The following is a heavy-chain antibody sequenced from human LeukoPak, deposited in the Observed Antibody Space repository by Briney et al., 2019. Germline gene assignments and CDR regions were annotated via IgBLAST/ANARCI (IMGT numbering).Heavy chain of an antibody. D-gene: IGHD4-17*01. CDR3: ARGAYGDYDS. CDR1: GFNFATYA. V-gene: IGHV3-23*01. Sequence: GGSLRLSCAASGFNFATYAMSWVRQAPGKGPEWVLALTPAGTTFSADIVKGRFSVSRDNSKNTLFLQMSGLRAEDTAVYFCARGAYGDYDSWGQGTLVTVSS. J-gene: IGHJ5*01. CDR2: LTPAGTT.